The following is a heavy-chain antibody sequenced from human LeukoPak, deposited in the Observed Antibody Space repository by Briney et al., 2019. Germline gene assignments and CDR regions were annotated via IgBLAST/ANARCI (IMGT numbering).Heavy chain of an antibody. D-gene: IGHD6-25*01. V-gene: IGHV4-31*03. CDR3: ARDWASAFDY. J-gene: IGHJ4*02. CDR2: IYYSGST. CDR1: GGSISSGGYY. Sequence: TLSLTCTVSGGSISSGGYYWSWIRQHPGKGLEWIGYIYYSGSTYYNPSLKSRVTISVDTSKNQFSLKLSSVTAADTAVYYCARDWASAFDYWGQGTLVTVSS.